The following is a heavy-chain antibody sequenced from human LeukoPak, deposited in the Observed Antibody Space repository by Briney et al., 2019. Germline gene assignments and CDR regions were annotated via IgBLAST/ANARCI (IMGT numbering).Heavy chain of an antibody. CDR2: IHSGGAT. D-gene: IGHD5-12*01. J-gene: IGHJ4*02. CDR3: ARGRGYGAYDWNDY. CDR1: GFPVSDNY. V-gene: IGHV3-53*01. Sequence: GGSLRLSCAASGFPVSDNYVTWVRQAPGKGLEWVSVIHSGGATYYADSVKGRFTISRDSSKNTLYLQMNNLRAEDTAVYYCARGRGYGAYDWNDYWGQGTLVTVSS.